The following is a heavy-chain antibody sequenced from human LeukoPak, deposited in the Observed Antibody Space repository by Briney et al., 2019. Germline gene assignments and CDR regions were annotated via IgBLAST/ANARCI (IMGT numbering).Heavy chain of an antibody. CDR2: IEGGGNER. CDR1: GFTFNTYW. V-gene: IGHV3-7*01. J-gene: IGHJ4*02. CDR3: ARTYYYASDY. Sequence: PGGSLRLSCAVSGFTFNTYWMSWVRQAPGKGLEWVADIEGGGNERYYVDSVKGRFTISRDNAKNSLYLQMNSLRAEDTALYHCARTYYYASDYWGERTLVTVSS. D-gene: IGHD3-10*01.